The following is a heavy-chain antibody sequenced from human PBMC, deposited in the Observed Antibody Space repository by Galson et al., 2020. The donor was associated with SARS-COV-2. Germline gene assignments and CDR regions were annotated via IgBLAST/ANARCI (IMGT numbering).Heavy chain of an antibody. V-gene: IGHV4-39*07. D-gene: IGHD3-10*01. CDR3: ARGRRLLWFGELLSSYFDY. J-gene: IGHJ4*02. CDR2: IYYSGST. Sequence: SETLSLTCTVSGGSISSSSYYWGWIRQPPGKGLEWIGSIYYSGSTYYNPSLKSRVTISVDTSKNQFSLKLSSVTAADTAVYYCARGRRLLWFGELLSSYFDYWGQETLVTVSS. CDR1: GGSISSSSYY.